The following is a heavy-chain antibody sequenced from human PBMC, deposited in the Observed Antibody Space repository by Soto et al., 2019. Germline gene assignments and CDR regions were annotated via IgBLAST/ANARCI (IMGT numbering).Heavy chain of an antibody. CDR3: ASELFGRSVWFDP. J-gene: IGHJ5*02. V-gene: IGHV4-59*01. D-gene: IGHD3-10*01. CDR2: IYYSGST. CDR1: GGSISSYY. Sequence: ASETLSLTCTVSGGSISSYYWSWIRQPPGKGLEWIGYIYYSGSTNYNPSLKSRVTISVDTSKNQFSLKLSSVTAADTAVYYCASELFGRSVWFDPWGQGTLVTVSS.